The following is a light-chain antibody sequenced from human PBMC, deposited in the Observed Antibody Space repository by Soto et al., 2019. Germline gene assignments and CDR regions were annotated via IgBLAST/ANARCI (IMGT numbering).Light chain of an antibody. J-gene: IGLJ1*01. CDR1: SSDVGGYNY. CDR2: DVS. CDR3: CSYAGSYTFRV. V-gene: IGLV2-11*01. Sequence: QSALTQPRSVSGSPGQSVTISCTGTSSDVGGYNYVSWYQHHPGKAPKLMIYDVSKRPSGVPDRFSGSKSGNTASLTISGLQAEDEADYYCCSYAGSYTFRVFGTGTKLTVL.